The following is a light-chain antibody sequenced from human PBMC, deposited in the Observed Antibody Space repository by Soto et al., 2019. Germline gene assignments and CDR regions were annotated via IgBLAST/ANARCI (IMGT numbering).Light chain of an antibody. Sequence: QPVLTQPPSVSAAPGQKVTISCSGSSSNIGNNYVSWYQQLPGTAPKLLIYENNKRPSGIPDRFSGSKSGTSATLGITGLQTGDEADYYCGTWDSSLGVFGGGTKLTVL. V-gene: IGLV1-51*02. CDR3: GTWDSSLGV. CDR1: SSNIGNNY. CDR2: ENN. J-gene: IGLJ3*02.